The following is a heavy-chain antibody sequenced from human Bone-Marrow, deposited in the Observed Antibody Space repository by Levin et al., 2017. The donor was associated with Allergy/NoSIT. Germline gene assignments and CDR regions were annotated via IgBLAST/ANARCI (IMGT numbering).Heavy chain of an antibody. V-gene: IGHV3-30*18. D-gene: IGHD2-2*02. CDR3: AKSDKTYCSSTSCYSVNYYGMDV. J-gene: IGHJ6*02. CDR1: GFTSSSYG. CDR2: ISYDGSNK. Sequence: GESLKISCAASGFTSSSYGMHWVRQAPGKGLEWVAVISYDGSNKYYADSVKGRFTISRDNSKNTLYLQMNSLRAEDTAVYYCAKSDKTYCSSTSCYSVNYYGMDVWGQGTTVTVSS.